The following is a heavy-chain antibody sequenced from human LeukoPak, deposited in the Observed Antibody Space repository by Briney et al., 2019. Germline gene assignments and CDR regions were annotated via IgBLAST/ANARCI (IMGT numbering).Heavy chain of an antibody. CDR3: SRGLDSRKLGY. D-gene: IGHD3-22*01. CDR1: GASVSTADYY. Sequence: PSETLSLTCAVSGASVSTADYYWNWIRQRPGKGLEWIGSIHPTGTLFNNPSLDSRVTISKDASKNQFSLNLNSVTAADTAVYFCSRGLDSRKLGYWGQGTLVTVSS. V-gene: IGHV4-31*11. CDR2: IHPTGTL. J-gene: IGHJ4*02.